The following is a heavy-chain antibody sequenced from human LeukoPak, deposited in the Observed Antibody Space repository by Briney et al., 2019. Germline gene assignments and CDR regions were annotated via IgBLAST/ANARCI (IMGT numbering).Heavy chain of an antibody. CDR1: GYTFTCYG. CDR3: ARDLLTYYYGSGSYSDY. J-gene: IGHJ4*02. CDR2: ISAYNGNT. D-gene: IGHD3-10*01. Sequence: GASVKVSCKASGYTFTCYGISWVRQAPGQGLEWMGWISAYNGNTNYAQKLQGRVTMTTDTSTSTAYMELRSLRSDDSAVYYSARDLLTYYYGSGSYSDYWGQGTLVTVSS. V-gene: IGHV1-18*01.